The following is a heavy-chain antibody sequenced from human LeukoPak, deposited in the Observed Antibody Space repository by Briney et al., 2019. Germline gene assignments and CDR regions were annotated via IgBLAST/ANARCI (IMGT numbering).Heavy chain of an antibody. CDR2: IYYSGRT. Sequence: SETLSLTCTVSGGSINSYYWSWIRQPPGKGLEWIGSIYYSGRTYYSPSLKSRVTISVDTSKNQFSLKMSSVTAADTAVYYCARLEYCSGGSCCLDYWGLGTLVTVSS. V-gene: IGHV4-39*01. J-gene: IGHJ4*02. CDR3: ARLEYCSGGSCCLDY. D-gene: IGHD2-15*01. CDR1: GGSINSYY.